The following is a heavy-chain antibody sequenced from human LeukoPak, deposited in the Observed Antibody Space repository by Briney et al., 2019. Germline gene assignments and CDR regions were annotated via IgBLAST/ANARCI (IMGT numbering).Heavy chain of an antibody. CDR2: IYSSGST. D-gene: IGHD5-24*01. CDR1: GFTVSSNY. Sequence: GGSLRLSCAASGFTVSSNYMSWVRQAPGKGLEWVSVIYSSGSTYYADSVKGRVTISRDGSKNTVYLQMNSLRAEDTAVYYCARDRRDGYCLGHWGQGTLVTVSS. V-gene: IGHV3-66*01. CDR3: ARDRRDGYCLGH. J-gene: IGHJ4*02.